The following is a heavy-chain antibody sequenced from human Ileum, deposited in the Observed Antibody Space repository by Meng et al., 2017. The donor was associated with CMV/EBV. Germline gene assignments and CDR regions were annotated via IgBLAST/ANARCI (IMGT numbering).Heavy chain of an antibody. CDR1: GFPFSSYS. CDR3: AKGSKWVDP. CDR2: VFTDSSKK. V-gene: IGHV3-23*03. D-gene: IGHD3-10*01. Sequence: GGSLRLSCDASGFPFSSYSMIWVRQAPGKGLEWVSVVFTDSSKKYYADSVKGRFTIFRDDSNSKVYLHMSNLRVDDTAAYYCAKGSKWVDPWGQGTLVTVSS. J-gene: IGHJ5*02.